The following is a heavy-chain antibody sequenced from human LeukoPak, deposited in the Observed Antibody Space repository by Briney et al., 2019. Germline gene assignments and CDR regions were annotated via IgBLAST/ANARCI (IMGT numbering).Heavy chain of an antibody. CDR3: AGSYSGYDPALDY. J-gene: IGHJ4*02. CDR2: IYYSGST. CDR1: GGSISSYY. V-gene: IGHV4-59*01. D-gene: IGHD5-12*01. Sequence: SETLSLTCTVSGGSISSYYWSWIRQPPGKGLEWIGYIYYSGSTNYNPSLKSRVTISVDTSKNQFSLKLSSVTAADTAVYYCAGSYSGYDPALDYWGQGTLVTVSS.